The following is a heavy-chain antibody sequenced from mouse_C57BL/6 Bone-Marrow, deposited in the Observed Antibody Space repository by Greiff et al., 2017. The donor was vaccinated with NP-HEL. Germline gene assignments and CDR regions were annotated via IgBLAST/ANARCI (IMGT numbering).Heavy chain of an antibody. V-gene: IGHV1-50*01. CDR1: GYTFTSYC. J-gene: IGHJ2*01. Sequence: QVQLKQPGAELVKPGASVKLSCKASGYTFTSYCMQWVKQRPGQGLEWIGWIDPSDGYTNYNQKFKGKATLTVDTSSSTAYMQLSSLTSEDSAVYYCARRRYYGSSYHWGQGTTLTVSA. D-gene: IGHD1-1*01. CDR3: ARRRYYGSSYH. CDR2: IDPSDGYT.